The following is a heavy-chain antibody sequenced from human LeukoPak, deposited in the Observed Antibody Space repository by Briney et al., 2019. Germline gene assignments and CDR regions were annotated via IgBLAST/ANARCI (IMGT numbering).Heavy chain of an antibody. V-gene: IGHV1-18*01. J-gene: IGHJ1*01. D-gene: IGHD1-26*01. CDR1: GYTSTSYG. Sequence: ASVKVSCKASGYTSTSYGTSWVRQAPGQGLEGMGWISGYNGNTNYAQKLQGRSTMTTDTSTSTAYLKLRSLRSDDTAVYYCAGDRLVGPSPSGYFQYWGQSTLVTVSS. CDR2: ISGYNGNT. CDR3: AGDRLVGPSPSGYFQY.